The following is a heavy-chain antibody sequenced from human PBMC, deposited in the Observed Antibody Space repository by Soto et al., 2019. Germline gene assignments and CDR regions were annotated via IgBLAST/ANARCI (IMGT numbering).Heavy chain of an antibody. J-gene: IGHJ4*02. D-gene: IGHD3-9*01. CDR3: AKLPLYETLTGYLNYFDY. CDR2: VSGSGGST. V-gene: IGHV3-23*01. CDR1: GFTFSRYA. Sequence: PRGSLRLSCAASGFTFSRYAMSWVRQAPGKGLEWVSSVSGSGGSTYYADSVKGRFTISRDNSKNTVYLQMNSLRAEDTAVYFCAKLPLYETLTGYLNYFDYWGPGILVTVSS.